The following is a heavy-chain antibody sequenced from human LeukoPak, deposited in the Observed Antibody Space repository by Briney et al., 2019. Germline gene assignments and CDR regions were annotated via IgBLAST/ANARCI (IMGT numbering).Heavy chain of an antibody. D-gene: IGHD5-18*01. CDR2: INADGSST. V-gene: IGHV3-74*01. CDR1: GFTLSSYW. J-gene: IGHJ4*02. CDR3: ARVAVPQPRYYFDY. Sequence: GGSLRLSCAASGFTLSSYWMHWVRQGSGKGLVWVSRINADGSSTTYADSVKGRFTISRDNAKNTLYLQMNSLRAEDTAVYYCARVAVPQPRYYFDYWGQGTLVTVSS.